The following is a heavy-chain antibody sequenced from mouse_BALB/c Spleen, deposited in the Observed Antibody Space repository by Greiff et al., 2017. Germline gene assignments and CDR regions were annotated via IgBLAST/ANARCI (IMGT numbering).Heavy chain of an antibody. CDR1: GYTFTSYW. CDR3: TYNRYDDAMDY. CDR2: FYPSDSYT. Sequence: QVQLQQPGAELVRPWASVKLSCTASGYTFTSYWINWVKQRPGQGLEWFGNFYPSDSYTNYNQKFKDKATLTVDKSSSTSYMQLSSPTSEDSAVYYCTYNRYDDAMDYWGQGTSVTVSS. D-gene: IGHD2-14*01. J-gene: IGHJ4*01. V-gene: IGHV1-69*02.